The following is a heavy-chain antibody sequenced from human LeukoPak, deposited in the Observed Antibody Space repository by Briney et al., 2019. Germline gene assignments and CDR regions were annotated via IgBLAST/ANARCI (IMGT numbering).Heavy chain of an antibody. V-gene: IGHV5-51*01. CDR2: IYPGDSDT. CDR1: GYTFTNYY. J-gene: IGHJ3*02. CDR3: ARGAAAADDALDI. Sequence: GESLKISCKASGYTFTNYYIGWVRPVPGKGLEWMGIIYPGDSDTRYSPSSQGQVTISADKSISTVYLQWSSLRASDTAMYFCARGAAAADDALDIRGQGTMVTASS. D-gene: IGHD6-13*01.